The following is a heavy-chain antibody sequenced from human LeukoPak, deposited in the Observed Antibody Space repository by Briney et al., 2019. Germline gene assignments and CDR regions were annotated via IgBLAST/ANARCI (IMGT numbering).Heavy chain of an antibody. D-gene: IGHD5-18*01. CDR2: IYTSAST. J-gene: IGHJ5*02. V-gene: IGHV4-61*02. Sequence: SETLSLTCTVSGGSISSGSYYWSWIRQPAGKGLEWIGRIYTSASTNYNPSLKSRVTISVDTSKNQFSLELSSVTAADTAVYYCAREVHGYSYGYDNWFDPWGQGTLVTVSS. CDR1: GGSISSGSYY. CDR3: AREVHGYSYGYDNWFDP.